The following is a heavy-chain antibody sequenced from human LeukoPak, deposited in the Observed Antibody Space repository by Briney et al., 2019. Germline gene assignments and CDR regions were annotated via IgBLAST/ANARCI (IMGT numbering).Heavy chain of an antibody. V-gene: IGHV3-30-3*01. CDR1: GFTFSSYA. CDR3: ARARDYGDSYYFDY. CDR2: ISYDGSNK. D-gene: IGHD4-17*01. J-gene: IGHJ4*02. Sequence: GRSLRLSCAASGFTFSSYAMHWVRQAPGKGREWVAVISYDGSNKYYADSVKGRFTLSRDNSKNTLYLQMNSLRAEATAVYYCARARDYGDSYYFDYWGQGTLVTVSS.